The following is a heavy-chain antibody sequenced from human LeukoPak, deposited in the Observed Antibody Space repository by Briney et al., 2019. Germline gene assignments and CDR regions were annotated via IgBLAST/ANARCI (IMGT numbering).Heavy chain of an antibody. CDR2: MNEDGSEI. V-gene: IGHV3-7*01. Sequence: PGGSLILSCGVSGFKFSSYWMTWVRQAPGKGLEWVAYMNEDGSEIYYVDSVKGRFTISRDNAKNSLYLQMNSLRADDTAVYYCARGVYHFDYWGQGTLVTVSS. CDR1: GFKFSSYW. CDR3: ARGVYHFDY. J-gene: IGHJ4*02. D-gene: IGHD3-16*02.